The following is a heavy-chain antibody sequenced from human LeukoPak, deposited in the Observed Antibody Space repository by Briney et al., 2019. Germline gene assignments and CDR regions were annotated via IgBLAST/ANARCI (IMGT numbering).Heavy chain of an antibody. V-gene: IGHV1-18*01. D-gene: IGHD1-1*01. J-gene: IGHJ3*02. CDR1: GYTFTSYG. Sequence: ASVKVSCKASGYTFTSYGISWVRQAPGQGLEWMGWISAYNGNTNYAQKFQGRVTMTRDTSISTAYMELSRLRSDDTAVYYCARSYNWNDGAFDIWGQGTMVTVSS. CDR3: ARSYNWNDGAFDI. CDR2: ISAYNGNT.